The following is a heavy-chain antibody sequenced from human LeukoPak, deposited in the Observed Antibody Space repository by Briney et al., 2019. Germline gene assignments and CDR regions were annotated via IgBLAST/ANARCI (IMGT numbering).Heavy chain of an antibody. CDR3: AAHPSSSSFSASDY. CDR2: ISWNSGSI. V-gene: IGHV3-9*01. J-gene: IGHJ4*02. D-gene: IGHD6-6*01. CDR1: GFTFDDYA. Sequence: GGSLRLSCAASGFTFDDYAMHWVRHAPGKGLGWVSGISWNSGSIGYADSVKGRFTISRDNAKNSLYLQMNSLRAEDTALYYCAAHPSSSSFSASDYWGQGTLVTVSS.